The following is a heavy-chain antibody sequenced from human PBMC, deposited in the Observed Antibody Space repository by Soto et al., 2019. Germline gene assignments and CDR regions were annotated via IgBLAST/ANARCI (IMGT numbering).Heavy chain of an antibody. J-gene: IGHJ4*02. CDR2: ISYDGSNK. V-gene: IGHV3-30-3*01. D-gene: IGHD6-13*01. Sequence: QVQLVESGGGVVQPGRSLRLSCAASGFTFSSYAMHWVRQAPGKGLEWVAVISYDGSNKYYADSVKGRFTISRDNSKNTLYLQMNGLRAEDTAVYYCARDLSLSWQIEAAGIIDYWGQGTLVTVSS. CDR1: GFTFSSYA. CDR3: ARDLSLSWQIEAAGIIDY.